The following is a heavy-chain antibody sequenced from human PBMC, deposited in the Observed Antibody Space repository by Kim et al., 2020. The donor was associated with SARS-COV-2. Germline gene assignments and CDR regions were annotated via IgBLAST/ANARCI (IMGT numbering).Heavy chain of an antibody. Sequence: NSNPSLKSRVTISVNTSKNQFSLKLSSVTAADTAVYYCARGVPTEAAFDYWGQGTLVTVSS. CDR3: ARGVPTEAAFDY. D-gene: IGHD4-17*01. V-gene: IGHV4-34*01. J-gene: IGHJ4*02.